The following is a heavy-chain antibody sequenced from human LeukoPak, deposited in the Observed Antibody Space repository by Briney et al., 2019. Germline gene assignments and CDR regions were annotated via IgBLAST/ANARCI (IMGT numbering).Heavy chain of an antibody. V-gene: IGHV1-2*02. CDR1: GYTFIDYY. Sequence: ASVKVSCKASGYTFIDYYVHWARQAPGQGLQWMGWINPTSGGTNFAQKFQGRVTMTRDTTISTAFMELGRLRSDDTAVYYCARDWTNYYDSSGYLAFDIWGQGTMVTVSS. J-gene: IGHJ3*02. CDR3: ARDWTNYYDSSGYLAFDI. D-gene: IGHD3-22*01. CDR2: INPTSGGT.